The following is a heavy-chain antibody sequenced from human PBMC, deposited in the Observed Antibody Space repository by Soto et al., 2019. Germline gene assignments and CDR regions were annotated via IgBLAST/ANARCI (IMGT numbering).Heavy chain of an antibody. CDR2: ISVYNRKT. CDR1: GYTFTSDA. D-gene: IGHD1-1*01. V-gene: IGHV1-18*01. J-gene: IGHJ4*02. Sequence: QVQLVQSGAEVKKPGASVKVSCKASGYTFTSDAISWVRQAPGQGLEGMGWISVYNRKTNYVDKFKERVSMSTDTSTNTAYLELRSLRADDTAMYYCARVSPTTSAPIHYWGQGTLVTVSS. CDR3: ARVSPTTSAPIHY.